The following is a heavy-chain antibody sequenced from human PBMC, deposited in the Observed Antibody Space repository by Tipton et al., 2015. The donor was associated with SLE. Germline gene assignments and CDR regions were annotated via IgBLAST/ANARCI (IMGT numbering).Heavy chain of an antibody. D-gene: IGHD4-11*01. J-gene: IGHJ4*02. CDR2: IYTSGST. V-gene: IGHV4-61*02. CDR3: AREEDSTFDY. CDR1: GGSISSGSYY. Sequence: TLSLTCTVSGGSISSGSYYWSWIRQPAGKGLEWIGRIYTSGSTNYNPSLKSRVTISVDTSKNQFSLKLSSVTAADTAVYYCAREEDSTFDYWGQGTLVTVSS.